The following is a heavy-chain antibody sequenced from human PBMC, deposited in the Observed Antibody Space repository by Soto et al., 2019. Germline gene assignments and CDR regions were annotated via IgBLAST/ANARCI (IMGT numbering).Heavy chain of an antibody. V-gene: IGHV3-23*01. CDR1: GFTFSSYA. Sequence: GGSLRLSCAASGFTFSSYAMSWVRQAPGKGLEWVSAISGSGGSTYYADSVKGRFTISRDNSKNTLYLQMNSLRAEDTAVYYCAKALDYGDYYYGMDVWGQGXTVTVYS. J-gene: IGHJ6*02. CDR2: ISGSGGST. CDR3: AKALDYGDYYYGMDV. D-gene: IGHD4-17*01.